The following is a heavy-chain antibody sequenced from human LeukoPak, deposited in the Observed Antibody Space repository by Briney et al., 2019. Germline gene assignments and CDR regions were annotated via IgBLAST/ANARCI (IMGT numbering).Heavy chain of an antibody. CDR2: IYAGST. CDR1: GGSISSRNNY. J-gene: IGHJ4*02. CDR3: ARQGLLELGKPIDY. Sequence: PSETLSLTCTVSGGSISSRNNYWGWIRQPPGKGLEWIGNIYAGSTYYSPSLKSRVTISVDTSKNQFSLKLSSVTAADTAVYYCARQGLLELGKPIDYWGQGTLVTVSS. V-gene: IGHV4-39*01. D-gene: IGHD7-27*01.